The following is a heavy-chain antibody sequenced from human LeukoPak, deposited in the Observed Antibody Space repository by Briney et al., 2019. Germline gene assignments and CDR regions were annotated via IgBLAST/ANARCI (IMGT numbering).Heavy chain of an antibody. J-gene: IGHJ6*03. Sequence: GGSLRLSCAASGFTFSSYGMHWVRQAPGKGLEWVAVIWYDGSNKYYADSVKGRFTISRDNSKNTLYLQMNSLRAEDTAVYYCAKDVHPWFGELFEGYMDVWGKGTTVTVSS. V-gene: IGHV3-33*06. CDR1: GFTFSSYG. D-gene: IGHD3-10*01. CDR2: IWYDGSNK. CDR3: AKDVHPWFGELFEGYMDV.